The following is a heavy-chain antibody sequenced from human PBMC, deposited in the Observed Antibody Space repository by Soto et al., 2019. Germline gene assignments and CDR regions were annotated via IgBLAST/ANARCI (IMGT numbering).Heavy chain of an antibody. CDR3: ARDSFYYDILTGYYSPVAFDI. CDR2: ISSSGSTI. D-gene: IGHD3-9*01. CDR1: GFTFSSYE. V-gene: IGHV3-48*03. J-gene: IGHJ3*02. Sequence: LRLSCAASGFTFSSYEMNWVRQAPGKGLEWVSYISSSGSTIYYADSVKGRFTISRDNAKNSLYLQMNSLRAEDTAVYYCARDSFYYDILTGYYSPVAFDIWGQGTMVTVSS.